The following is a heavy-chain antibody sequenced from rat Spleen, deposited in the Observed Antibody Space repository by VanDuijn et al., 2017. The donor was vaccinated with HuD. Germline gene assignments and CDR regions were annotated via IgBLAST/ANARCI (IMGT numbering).Heavy chain of an antibody. CDR3: ARSGTNPGWYFDF. V-gene: IGHV3-1*01. Sequence: EVQLQESGPGLVKPSQSLSLTCSVTGYSITSNFWGWIRKFPGNKMEWMGYISYSGSTSYNPSLKSRISITRDTSKNQFFLQLNAVTTEDTATYYCARSGTNPGWYFDFWGPGTMVTVSS. J-gene: IGHJ1*01. CDR2: ISYSGST. CDR1: GYSITSNF. D-gene: IGHD3-4*01.